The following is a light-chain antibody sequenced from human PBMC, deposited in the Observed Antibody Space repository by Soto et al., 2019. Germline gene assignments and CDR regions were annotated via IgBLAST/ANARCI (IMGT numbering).Light chain of an antibody. CDR3: GSSTGSDTLV. CDR1: SSDVGTYNS. V-gene: IGLV2-14*03. J-gene: IGLJ1*01. Sequence: QSALKHPVSGSGSDRQGLPIFCNSASSDVGTYNSVSWYQQHPGKAPKLMIYDVSKRPSGVSNRFSASKSGNTASLTISGLQAEDEADYYCGSSTGSDTLVFGTGTKVTVL. CDR2: DVS.